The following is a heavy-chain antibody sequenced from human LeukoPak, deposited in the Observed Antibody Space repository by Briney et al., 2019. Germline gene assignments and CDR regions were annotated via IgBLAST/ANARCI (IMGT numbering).Heavy chain of an antibody. CDR3: AKLGGSGYDRNYFDY. CDR2: ISGSGGGS. V-gene: IGHV3-23*01. D-gene: IGHD5-12*01. Sequence: GGSLRLSCAASGFTFSSYAVTWVRQPPGKGLEWVSTISGSGGGSYYADSVKGRFAISRDNSRNTLYLQMNSLRADDTAVYYCAKLGGSGYDRNYFDYWGQGTLVTVSS. J-gene: IGHJ4*02. CDR1: GFTFSSYA.